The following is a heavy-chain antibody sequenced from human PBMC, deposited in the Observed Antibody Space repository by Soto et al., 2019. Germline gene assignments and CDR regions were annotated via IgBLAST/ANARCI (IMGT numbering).Heavy chain of an antibody. J-gene: IGHJ5*02. D-gene: IGHD2-15*01. CDR3: AITTPEPPSGHCSGGSCYWFDP. V-gene: IGHV4-59*08. CDR2: IYYSGST. Sequence: PSETLSLTCTVSGGSLSSYYWSWIRQPPGKGLEWIGYIYYSGSTNYNPSLKSRVTISVDTSKNQFSLKLSSVTAADTAVYYCAITTPEPPSGHCSGGSCYWFDPWGQGTLVNVSS. CDR1: GGSLSSYY.